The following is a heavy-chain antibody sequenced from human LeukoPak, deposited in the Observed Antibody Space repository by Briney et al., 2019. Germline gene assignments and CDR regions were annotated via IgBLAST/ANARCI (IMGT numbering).Heavy chain of an antibody. Sequence: PGGSLSLSCAASGFTFDDYAMHWVRQAPGKGLEWVSLISGDGGSTYYADSVKGRFTISRDNSNNSLYLQMNSLRTEETALYYCAKDHPGLFVYGMDVWGQGTTVTVSS. CDR3: AKDHPGLFVYGMDV. CDR1: GFTFDDYA. D-gene: IGHD2-21*01. J-gene: IGHJ6*02. V-gene: IGHV3-43*02. CDR2: ISGDGGST.